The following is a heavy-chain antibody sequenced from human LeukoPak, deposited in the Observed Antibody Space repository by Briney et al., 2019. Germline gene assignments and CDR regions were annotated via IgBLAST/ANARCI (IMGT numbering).Heavy chain of an antibody. Sequence: PSETLSLTCTVSGGSISSSSYYWGWIRQPPGKGLEWIGSIYYSGSTYYNPSLKSRVTISVDTSKNQFSLKLSSMAAADTAVYYCARNAVNNFPSSSWSTGFDYWGQGTLVTVSS. D-gene: IGHD6-13*01. V-gene: IGHV4-39*01. CDR3: ARNAVNNFPSSSWSTGFDY. J-gene: IGHJ4*02. CDR2: IYYSGST. CDR1: GGSISSSSYY.